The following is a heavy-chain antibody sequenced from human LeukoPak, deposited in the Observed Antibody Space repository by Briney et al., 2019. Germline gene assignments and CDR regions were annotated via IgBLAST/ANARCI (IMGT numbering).Heavy chain of an antibody. CDR3: ARDSSGWDSFDI. CDR2: ISSSSSTI. Sequence: GGSLRLSCTASGFTFSSYSMNWVRQAPGRGLEWVSYISSSSSTIYYADSVKGRFTISRDNAKNSLYLQMNSLRAEDTAVYYCARDSSGWDSFDIWGQGTMVTVSS. CDR1: GFTFSSYS. V-gene: IGHV3-48*01. J-gene: IGHJ3*02. D-gene: IGHD6-19*01.